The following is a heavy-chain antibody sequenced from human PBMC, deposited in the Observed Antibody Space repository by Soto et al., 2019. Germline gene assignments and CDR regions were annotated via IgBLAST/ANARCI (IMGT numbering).Heavy chain of an antibody. J-gene: IGHJ6*02. D-gene: IGHD2-2*01. CDR1: GFTFSSYW. CDR3: AREVPAAIRGMGYYYYYGMDV. Sequence: GGSLRLSCAASGFTFSSYWMSWVRQAPGKGLEWVANIKQDGSEKYYVDSVKGRFTISRDNAKNSLYLQMNSLRAEDTAVYYCAREVPAAIRGMGYYYYYGMDVWGQGTTVTVSS. CDR2: IKQDGSEK. V-gene: IGHV3-7*01.